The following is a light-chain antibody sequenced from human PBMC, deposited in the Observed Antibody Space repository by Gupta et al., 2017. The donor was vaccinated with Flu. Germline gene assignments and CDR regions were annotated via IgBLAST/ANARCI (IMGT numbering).Light chain of an antibody. CDR3: QQDNNCPLA. J-gene: IGKJ4*01. Sequence: DIQMIHPPSTLSPSLGDRVTITCRASQSISTWLAWYQHKPGKAPNLLIYKASSVESGVPSRFSGSGSGTEFTLTISSLHPDEFATYYCQQDNNCPLAVGGGTKVEIK. V-gene: IGKV1-5*03. CDR1: QSISTW. CDR2: KAS.